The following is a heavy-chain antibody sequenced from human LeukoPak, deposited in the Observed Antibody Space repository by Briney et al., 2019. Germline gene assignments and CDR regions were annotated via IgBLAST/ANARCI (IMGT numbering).Heavy chain of an antibody. CDR3: ARDKAAAGTNWFDP. D-gene: IGHD6-13*01. Sequence: SVKVSCKASGGTFSSYAISWVRQAPGQGLEWMGGIIPIFGTANYAQKFQGRVTITTDESTSTAYMELSSLRSEDTAVYYCARDKAAAGTNWFDPWGQGSLVTVSS. CDR1: GGTFSSYA. J-gene: IGHJ5*02. CDR2: IIPIFGTA. V-gene: IGHV1-69*05.